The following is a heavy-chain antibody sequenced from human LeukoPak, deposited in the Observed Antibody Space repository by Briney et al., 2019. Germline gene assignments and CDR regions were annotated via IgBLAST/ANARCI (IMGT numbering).Heavy chain of an antibody. V-gene: IGHV4-59*01. CDR3: ARNIVGPRQVDY. Sequence: SETLSLTCTVSGGSISSYYWSWIRQPPGKGLEWIGYIYHSGTTNYNPFLKSRVTISVDTSKSQFSLKLSSVTAADTAIYYCARNIVGPRQVDYWGQGTLVTVSS. D-gene: IGHD1-26*01. J-gene: IGHJ4*02. CDR1: GGSISSYY. CDR2: IYHSGTT.